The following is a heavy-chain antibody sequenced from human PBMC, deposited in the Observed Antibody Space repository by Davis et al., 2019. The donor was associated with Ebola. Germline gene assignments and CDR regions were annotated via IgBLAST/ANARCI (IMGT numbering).Heavy chain of an antibody. CDR3: ARTMRAATLEANWFDP. Sequence: HTGGSLRLSCAASGFTFSSYWMHWVRQAPGKGLVWVSRINSDGSSTSYADSVKGRFTVSRDNAKNSLYLQMNSLRAEDTAVYYCARTMRAATLEANWFDPWGQGTLVTVSS. CDR2: INSDGSST. V-gene: IGHV3-74*01. D-gene: IGHD2-15*01. CDR1: GFTFSSYW. J-gene: IGHJ5*02.